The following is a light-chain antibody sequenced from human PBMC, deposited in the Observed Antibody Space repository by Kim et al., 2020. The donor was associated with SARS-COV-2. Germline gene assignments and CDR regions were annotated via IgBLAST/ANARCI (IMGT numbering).Light chain of an antibody. CDR1: QSISSW. J-gene: IGKJ1*01. Sequence: QIDQAPSTLSASVGDRVTITCRASQSISSWLAWYQQKPGKAPKLLIYKASSLESGVPSSFSGTGSGTEFTLTISSLQPDDFATYYCQQYNSYPWTFGQGTKVDIK. CDR2: KAS. CDR3: QQYNSYPWT. V-gene: IGKV1-5*03.